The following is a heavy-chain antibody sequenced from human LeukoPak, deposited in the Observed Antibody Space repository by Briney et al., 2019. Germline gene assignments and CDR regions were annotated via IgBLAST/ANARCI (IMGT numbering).Heavy chain of an antibody. V-gene: IGHV4-61*01. CDR1: GGSVSSGSHY. CDR3: AREGSSASRDAFDI. CDR2: IYYSGST. J-gene: IGHJ3*02. Sequence: SETLSLTCTVSGGSVSSGSHYWSWIRQPPGKGLEWIGYIYYSGSTNYNPSLKSRVTISVDTSKNQFSLKLSSVTAADTAVYYCAREGSSASRDAFDIWGQGTMVTVSS.